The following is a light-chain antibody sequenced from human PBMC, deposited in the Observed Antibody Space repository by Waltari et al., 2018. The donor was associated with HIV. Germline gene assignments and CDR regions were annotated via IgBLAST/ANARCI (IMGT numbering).Light chain of an antibody. CDR2: GNS. J-gene: IGLJ2*01. CDR3: RSYDSSLSGSVV. CDR1: SSNIGAGYD. Sequence: QSVLTQPPSVSGAPGQRVTISCTGSSSNIGAGYDVHWYQQLPGTSPKLLIYGNSTQPSGAPYRVSGANSGTSASLAITGLQAEDEADYYCRSYDSSLSGSVVFGGGTKLTVL. V-gene: IGLV1-40*01.